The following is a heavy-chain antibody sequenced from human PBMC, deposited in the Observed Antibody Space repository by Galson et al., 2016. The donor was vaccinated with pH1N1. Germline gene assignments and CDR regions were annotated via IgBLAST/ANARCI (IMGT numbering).Heavy chain of an antibody. CDR2: IYWDDDK. CDR1: GFSISSSGMG. Sequence: PALVKPTQTLTLTCTFSGFSISSSGMGVGWIRQPPGEALEWLAVIYWDDDKRYSPSLKSRLTITKDTSKNHVVLTMTNMDPMDTATYYCAHREVMITNAFDIWGQGTMVTVSS. CDR3: AHREVMITNAFDI. D-gene: IGHD3-16*01. J-gene: IGHJ3*02. V-gene: IGHV2-5*02.